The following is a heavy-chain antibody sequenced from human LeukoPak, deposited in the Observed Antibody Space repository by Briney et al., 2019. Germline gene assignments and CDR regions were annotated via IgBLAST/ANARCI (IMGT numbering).Heavy chain of an antibody. CDR3: ARDGWYYDSSGFY. CDR2: IKQDGSEK. D-gene: IGHD3-22*01. Sequence: PGGSLGLSCAASGFTFSSYWMSLVRQAPGKGLEWVANIKQDGSEKYYVDSVKGRFTISRDNAKNSLYLQMNSLRAEDTAVYYCARDGWYYDSSGFYWGQGTLVTVSS. J-gene: IGHJ4*02. V-gene: IGHV3-7*01. CDR1: GFTFSSYW.